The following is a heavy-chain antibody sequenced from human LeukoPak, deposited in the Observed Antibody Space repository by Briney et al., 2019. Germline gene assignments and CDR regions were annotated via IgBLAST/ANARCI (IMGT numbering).Heavy chain of an antibody. J-gene: IGHJ2*01. CDR2: IYYSGST. D-gene: IGHD6-6*01. Sequence: ASETLSLTCTVSGGSTSNYYWCWIRQPPGMGLEWIGNIYYSGSTNYNPSLKSRVTISVETSKNQFSLKLSSVTAADTAVYYCARRNDSGSCHVDLWGRGTLVTVSS. CDR1: GGSTSNYY. V-gene: IGHV4-59*01. CDR3: ARRNDSGSCHVDL.